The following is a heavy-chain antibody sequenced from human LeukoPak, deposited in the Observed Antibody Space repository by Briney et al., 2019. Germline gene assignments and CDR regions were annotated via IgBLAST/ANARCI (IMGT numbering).Heavy chain of an antibody. CDR1: GFTFSSYN. D-gene: IGHD6-13*01. CDR3: ARGADSNSWYDSARAFDY. Sequence: GGSLRLSCTASGFTFSSYNLNWVRHAPGEGLEWVSSISSSSLSIYYTDSVKGRFTISRDNSKNSVFLQMDSLRAEDTAVYFCARGADSNSWYDSARAFDYWGQGTLVTVSS. CDR2: ISSSSLSI. J-gene: IGHJ4*02. V-gene: IGHV3-21*01.